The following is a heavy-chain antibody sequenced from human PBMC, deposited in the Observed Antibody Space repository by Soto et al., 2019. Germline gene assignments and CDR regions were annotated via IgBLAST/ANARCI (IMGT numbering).Heavy chain of an antibody. J-gene: IGHJ3*02. V-gene: IGHV1-3*01. CDR3: ARERLWSGYNRAYAFDI. D-gene: IGHD5-12*01. Sequence: ASVKVSCKASGYTFTSYVIHWVRQAPGQRLEWLGWINAGNGKTKYSQKFQGRVTITRDTSASTGYMELSSLRSEDTAVYYCARERLWSGYNRAYAFDIWGQGKMVTVSS. CDR2: INAGNGKT. CDR1: GYTFTSYV.